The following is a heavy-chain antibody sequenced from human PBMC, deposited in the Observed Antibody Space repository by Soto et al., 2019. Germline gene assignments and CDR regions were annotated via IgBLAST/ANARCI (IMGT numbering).Heavy chain of an antibody. D-gene: IGHD1-1*01. CDR3: ARSPRPTGTTLYYFDS. J-gene: IGHJ4*02. V-gene: IGHV1-46*01. Sequence: ASVKVSCKASGYTLTSFYMHWMRQAPGQGLEWMGVIDPSAGSTTYAQKFKGRVRMTRDTFTSTVFMELSSLRSEDTAVYYCARSPRPTGTTLYYFDSWGQRTLVTISS. CDR1: GYTLTSFY. CDR2: IDPSAGST.